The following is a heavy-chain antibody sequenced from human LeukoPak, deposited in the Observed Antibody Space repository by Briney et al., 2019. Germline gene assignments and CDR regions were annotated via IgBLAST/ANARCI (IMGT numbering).Heavy chain of an antibody. CDR2: ISGSGGST. J-gene: IGHJ6*03. CDR1: GFTFSSYA. D-gene: IGHD3-16*01. Sequence: PGGSLRLSCAASGFTFSSYAMSWVRQAPGKGLEWVSAISGSGGSTYYADSVKGRFTISRDNSKNTLYLQMNSLRAEDTAVYYCAKDLGEPSGANYYYMDVWGKGTTVTVSS. CDR3: AKDLGEPSGANYYYMDV. V-gene: IGHV3-23*01.